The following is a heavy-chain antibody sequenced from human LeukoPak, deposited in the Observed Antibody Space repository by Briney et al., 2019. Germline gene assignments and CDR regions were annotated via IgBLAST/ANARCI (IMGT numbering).Heavy chain of an antibody. Sequence: SETLSLTCTVSGGSVSSGSYYWSWIRRPAGKELEWIGRISTSGNTNYNPSLKSRVTISRDMSKNQFSLRLSSVTAADTAVYYCAGQVGYFDYLGQGTLVTVSS. CDR3: AGQVGYFDY. CDR1: GGSVSSGSYY. J-gene: IGHJ4*02. D-gene: IGHD1-26*01. V-gene: IGHV4-61*02. CDR2: ISTSGNT.